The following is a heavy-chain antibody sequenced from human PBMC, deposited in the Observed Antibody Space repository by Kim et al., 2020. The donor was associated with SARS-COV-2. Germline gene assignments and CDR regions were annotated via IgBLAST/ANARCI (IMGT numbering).Heavy chain of an antibody. CDR1: IFTFDDYA. D-gene: IGHD6-13*01. Sequence: GGSLRLSCAASIFTFDDYAMHWVRQAPGKGLEWVSGISWDSGTIGYADSVKGRFTISRDIAKSSLYLQMNSLRAEDTALYYCAKGGGSSWYYFDYWGQGTLVTVSS. CDR3: AKGGGSSWYYFDY. V-gene: IGHV3-9*01. J-gene: IGHJ4*02. CDR2: ISWDSGTI.